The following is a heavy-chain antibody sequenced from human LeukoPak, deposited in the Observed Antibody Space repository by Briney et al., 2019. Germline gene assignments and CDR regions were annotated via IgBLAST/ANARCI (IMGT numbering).Heavy chain of an antibody. D-gene: IGHD3-22*01. J-gene: IGHJ3*02. CDR1: GFTFSSYA. CDR2: ISYDGSNK. CDR3: ARELYDSSGYYLDAFDI. Sequence: GRFLRLSCAASGFTFSSYAMHWVRQAPGKGLEWVAVISYDGSNKYYADSVKGRFTISRDNSKNTLYLQMNSLRAEDTAVYYCARELYDSSGYYLDAFDIWGQGTMVTVSS. V-gene: IGHV3-30*04.